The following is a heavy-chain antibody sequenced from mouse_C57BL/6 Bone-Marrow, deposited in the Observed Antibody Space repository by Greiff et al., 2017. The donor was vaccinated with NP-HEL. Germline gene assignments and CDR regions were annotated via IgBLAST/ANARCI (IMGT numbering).Heavy chain of an antibody. D-gene: IGHD2-4*01. CDR2: LSNGGGST. CDR1: GFTFSDYY. V-gene: IGHV5-12*01. J-gene: IGHJ3*01. CDR3: ARHSDDYGGFAY. Sequence: EVQRVESGGGLVQPGGSLKLSCAASGFTFSDYYMYWVRQTPEKRLEWVAYLSNGGGSTSYPDTVKGRFTSSRDNAKNTLYLQMSRLKSEDTAMYYCARHSDDYGGFAYWGQGTLVTVSA.